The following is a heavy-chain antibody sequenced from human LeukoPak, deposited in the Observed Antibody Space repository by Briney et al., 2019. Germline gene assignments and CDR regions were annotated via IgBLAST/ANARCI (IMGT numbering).Heavy chain of an antibody. J-gene: IGHJ4*02. Sequence: NAGGSLRLSCAASGFTFSSYTMNWVRQAPGKGLEWVAAISSSSRDIFYADSVKGRFSISRDNTQNSLSLQMSSPKAEDTAVYYCVREAAATLFDYWGQGTLVTVSS. CDR2: ISSSSRDI. CDR1: GFTFSSYT. D-gene: IGHD1-26*01. V-gene: IGHV3-21*01. CDR3: VREAAATLFDY.